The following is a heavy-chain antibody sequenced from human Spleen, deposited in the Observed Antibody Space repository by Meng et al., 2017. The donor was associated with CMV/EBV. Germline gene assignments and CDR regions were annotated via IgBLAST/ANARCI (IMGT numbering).Heavy chain of an antibody. D-gene: IGHD6-19*01. CDR2: ITPGVRT. CDR3: AKDHVAVTGIGPLFDS. CDR1: GFTFSSYA. Sequence: GGSLRLSCAASGFTFSSYAMSWVRQAPGKGLEWVSTITPGVRTHYADSVKGRFTISRDISKDILYLQMHSLRDEETAVYYCAKDHVAVTGIGPLFDSWGQGTLVTVSS. J-gene: IGHJ4*02. V-gene: IGHV3-23*01.